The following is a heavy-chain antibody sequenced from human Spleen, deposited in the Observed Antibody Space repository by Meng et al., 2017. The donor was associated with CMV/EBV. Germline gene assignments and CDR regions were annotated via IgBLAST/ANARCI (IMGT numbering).Heavy chain of an antibody. CDR1: GNSFSNYW. CDR3: TRLYRGYSADY. V-gene: IGHV5-51*01. J-gene: IGHJ4*02. D-gene: IGHD5-12*01. Sequence: GESLKISCKGSGNSFSNYWIAWVRQMPGKGLEWMGIIYPADSDTRYSPSFQGQVTMSADKSITTAYLQWSSLKASDTAMYYCTRLYRGYSADYWGQGTPVTVSS. CDR2: IYPADSDT.